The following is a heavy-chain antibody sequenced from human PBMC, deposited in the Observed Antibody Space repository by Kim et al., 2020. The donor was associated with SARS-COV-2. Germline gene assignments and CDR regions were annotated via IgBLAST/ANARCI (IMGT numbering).Heavy chain of an antibody. Sequence: GGSLRLSCAASGFIFSTYGMHWVRQAPGKGLEWVAFILYDGTTKYYANSVKGQFSVSRDNSQNTVYLQMNSLRVEDTAVYYCAKDRLSFSGYNHLPDFWGQGALVTVSS. V-gene: IGHV3-30*02. CDR2: ILYDGTTK. J-gene: IGHJ1*01. CDR3: AKDRLSFSGYNHLPDF. D-gene: IGHD3-22*01. CDR1: GFIFSTYG.